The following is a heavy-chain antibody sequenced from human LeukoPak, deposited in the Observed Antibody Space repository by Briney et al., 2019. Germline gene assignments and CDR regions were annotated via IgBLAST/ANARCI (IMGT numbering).Heavy chain of an antibody. Sequence: PGGSLRLSCAASGFTFSSYGMHWVRQAPGKGLEWVAVIWYDGSNKYYADSVKGRFTISRDNSKNTLYLQMNSLRAEDTAVYYCARLGYYDSSGYGPFDYWGQGTLVTVSS. J-gene: IGHJ4*02. V-gene: IGHV3-33*01. CDR1: GFTFSSYG. CDR3: ARLGYYDSSGYGPFDY. CDR2: IWYDGSNK. D-gene: IGHD3-22*01.